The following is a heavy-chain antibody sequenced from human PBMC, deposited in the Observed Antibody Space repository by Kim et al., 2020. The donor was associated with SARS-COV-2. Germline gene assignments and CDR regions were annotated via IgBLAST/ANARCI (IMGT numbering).Heavy chain of an antibody. D-gene: IGHD3-10*01. Sequence: GGSLRLSCAASGFTFSGSAMHWVRQASGKGLEWVGRIRSKANSYATAYAASVKGRFTISRDDSKNTAYLQMNSLKTEDTAVYYCTRHGAYYYGSGSYHFDYWGQGTLVTVSS. CDR1: GFTFSGSA. CDR2: IRSKANSYAT. J-gene: IGHJ4*02. CDR3: TRHGAYYYGSGSYHFDY. V-gene: IGHV3-73*01.